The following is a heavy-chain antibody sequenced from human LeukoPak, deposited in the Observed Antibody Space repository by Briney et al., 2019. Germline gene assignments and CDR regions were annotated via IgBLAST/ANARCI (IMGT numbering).Heavy chain of an antibody. J-gene: IGHJ4*02. CDR2: INAGATTI. CDR3: AKKGQADDGGKPD. V-gene: IGHV3-48*04. Sequence: GGSLRLSCAASGFSFNTYTMTWVRQAPGKGLEWVSYINAGATTIYYADSVQGRFTVSRDNAKNSLYLQMNSLRAEDTAVYYCAKKGQADDGGKPDWGQGTLVTVSS. CDR1: GFSFNTYT.